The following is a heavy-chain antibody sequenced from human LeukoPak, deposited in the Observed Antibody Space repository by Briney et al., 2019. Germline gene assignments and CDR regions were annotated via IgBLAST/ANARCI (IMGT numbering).Heavy chain of an antibody. D-gene: IGHD4-17*01. Sequence: KPSETLSLTCTVSGGSINSNDYYWSWIRQPPGKGLEWIGYIFYSGSTYYNPSLKSRVTISVDTSKNQFSLKLSSVTAADAAVYFCARMTTVTTGNWYFDLWGRGTLVAVSS. CDR2: IFYSGST. CDR3: ARMTTVTTGNWYFDL. CDR1: GGSINSNDYY. J-gene: IGHJ2*01. V-gene: IGHV4-30-4*01.